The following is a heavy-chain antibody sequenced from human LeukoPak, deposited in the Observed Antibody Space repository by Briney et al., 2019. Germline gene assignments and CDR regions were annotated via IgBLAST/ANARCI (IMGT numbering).Heavy chain of an antibody. Sequence: SETLSLTCTVSGGSISSSSYYWGWIRQPPGKGLEWIGSIYYSGSTYYNPSLKSRVTISVDTSKNQFSLKLSSVTAADAAVYYCARGPNYASGSYDYEVFDYWGQGTLVTVSS. J-gene: IGHJ4*02. CDR3: ARGPNYASGSYDYEVFDY. CDR2: IYYSGST. CDR1: GGSISSSSYY. V-gene: IGHV4-39*07. D-gene: IGHD3-10*01.